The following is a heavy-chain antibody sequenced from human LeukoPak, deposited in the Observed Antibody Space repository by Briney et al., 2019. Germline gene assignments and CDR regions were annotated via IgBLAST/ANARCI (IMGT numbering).Heavy chain of an antibody. D-gene: IGHD2-2*01. CDR2: IYYSGST. J-gene: IGHJ3*02. Sequence: SETLSLTCTVSGGSISSYYWGWIRQPPGKGLEWIGSIYYSGSTYYNPSLKSRVTISVDTSKNQFSLKLSSVTAADTAVYYCARDPRVRTNRRAFDIWGQGTMVTVSS. CDR1: GGSISSYY. CDR3: ARDPRVRTNRRAFDI. V-gene: IGHV4-39*07.